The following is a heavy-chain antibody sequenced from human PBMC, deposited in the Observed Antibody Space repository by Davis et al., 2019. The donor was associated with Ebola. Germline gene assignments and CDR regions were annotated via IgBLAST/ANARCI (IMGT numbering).Heavy chain of an antibody. Sequence: GESLKISCKGSGYSFTSYWIGWVRQMPGKGLEWMGIIYPGYSDTRYSPSFQGQVTISADKSISTAYLQWSSLKASDTAMYYCARFRSRNYYYYGMDVWGQGTTVTVSS. CDR1: GYSFTSYW. D-gene: IGHD1-14*01. CDR3: ARFRSRNYYYYGMDV. CDR2: IYPGYSDT. V-gene: IGHV5-51*01. J-gene: IGHJ6*02.